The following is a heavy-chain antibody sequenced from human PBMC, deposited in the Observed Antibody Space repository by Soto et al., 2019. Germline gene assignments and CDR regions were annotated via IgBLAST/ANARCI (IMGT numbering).Heavy chain of an antibody. J-gene: IGHJ4*02. CDR2: IIPILGIA. CDR1: GGTFRSYI. V-gene: IGHV1-69*02. CDR3: ARQNDAYSPFDY. Sequence: QVQLVQSGSEVKKPGSSVKVSCKASGGTFRSYIISWVRQAPGQGLGWMGMIIPILGIANYAQKFQGRVTITADKSTSTAYMELSSLRSEDTAVYYCARQNDAYSPFDYWGQGTLVTVSS. D-gene: IGHD4-4*01.